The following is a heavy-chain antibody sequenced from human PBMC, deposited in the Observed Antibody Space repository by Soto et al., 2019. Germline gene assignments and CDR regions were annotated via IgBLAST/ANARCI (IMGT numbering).Heavy chain of an antibody. CDR3: AKEMVAAAYVETSPFDF. D-gene: IGHD2-15*01. J-gene: IGHJ4*02. CDR2: ISGSGGDT. CDR1: GFTFSSYA. Sequence: EVQLLESGGGLVQPGGSLRLSCAASGFTFSSYAMAWVRQAPGTGLEWVAGISGSGGDTSFADAVKGRVSISRANSKKMLYMNINSLRYEDTARYYGAKEMVAAAYVETSPFDFWGQGTLVTVSS. V-gene: IGHV3-23*01.